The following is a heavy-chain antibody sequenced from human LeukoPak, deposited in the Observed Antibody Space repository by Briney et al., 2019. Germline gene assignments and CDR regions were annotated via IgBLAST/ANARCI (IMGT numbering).Heavy chain of an antibody. V-gene: IGHV3-74*01. D-gene: IGHD5-18*01. CDR2: IKNDGSTT. J-gene: IGHJ4*02. CDR1: GFTFSSYW. CDR3: AREGAAMAPRYFDH. Sequence: GGSLRLSCAASGFTFSSYWMLWVRQIPGKGLLWVSRIKNDGSTTTYADSVKGRFTISRDNAKNMLYLQMNSLRPEDTAVYYCAREGAAMAPRYFDHWGQGTLVTVTS.